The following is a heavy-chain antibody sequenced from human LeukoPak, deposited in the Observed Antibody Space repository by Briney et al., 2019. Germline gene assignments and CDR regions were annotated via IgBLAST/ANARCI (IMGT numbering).Heavy chain of an antibody. CDR2: INPNSGGT. J-gene: IGHJ4*02. CDR1: GYTFTGYY. CDR3: ARRTLDTAMATYFDY. V-gene: IGHV1-2*02. Sequence: ASVKVSCKASGYTFTGYYLHWVRQAPGQGLEWMGWINPNSGGTNYAQKFQGRVTMTRDTSISTAYMELSRLRSDDTAVYYCARRTLDTAMATYFDYWGQGTLVTVSS. D-gene: IGHD5-18*01.